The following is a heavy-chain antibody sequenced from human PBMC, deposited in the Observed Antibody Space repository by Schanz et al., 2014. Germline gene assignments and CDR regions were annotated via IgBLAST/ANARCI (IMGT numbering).Heavy chain of an antibody. CDR2: INAANGNT. CDR3: ATLDYADSVS. Sequence: QVQLVQSGAEVKKPGASVKVSCKASGYSFISHAIHWVRQAPGQRLEWMGWINAANGNTRYSQKFQGRVTITRDTSASTAYMDVSSLRSDDTAVYYCATLDYADSVSWGQGTLVTVSS. CDR1: GYSFISHA. J-gene: IGHJ5*02. D-gene: IGHD4-17*01. V-gene: IGHV1-3*01.